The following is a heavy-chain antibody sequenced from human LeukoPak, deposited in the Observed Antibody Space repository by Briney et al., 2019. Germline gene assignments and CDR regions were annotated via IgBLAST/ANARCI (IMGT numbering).Heavy chain of an antibody. D-gene: IGHD3-16*01. CDR2: VSSNSAYI. J-gene: IGHJ5*02. V-gene: IGHV3-21*06. CDR3: AREGGRRRASNFDWFDP. Sequence: GGSLRLSCAASGFTFSAYTMTWVRQAPGKGLEWVSAVSSNSAYIYYADSLRGRFTISRDNAKSLLYLRINSLRADDTAVYYCAREGGRRRASNFDWFDPWGQGTLVTVSS. CDR1: GFTFSAYT.